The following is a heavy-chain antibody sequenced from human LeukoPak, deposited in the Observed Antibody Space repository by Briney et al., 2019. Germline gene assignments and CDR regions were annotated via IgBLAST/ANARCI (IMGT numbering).Heavy chain of an antibody. D-gene: IGHD3-10*01. Sequence: GESLKISCKGSGYSFGNYWIGWVRQMPGKGLEWMGIILPGDSDTRYSPSFQGQVTISAEKSITTAYLQWSSLKASDTAMYYCARRGEGPIGGIGYWGQGTLVTVSS. CDR3: ARRGEGPIGGIGY. J-gene: IGHJ4*02. V-gene: IGHV5-51*01. CDR2: ILPGDSDT. CDR1: GYSFGNYW.